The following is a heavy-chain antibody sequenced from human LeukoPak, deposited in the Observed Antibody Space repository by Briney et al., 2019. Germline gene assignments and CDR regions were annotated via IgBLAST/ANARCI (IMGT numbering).Heavy chain of an antibody. CDR1: GFTFSSYS. Sequence: GGSLRLSCAASGFTFSSYSMNWVRQAPGKGLEWVSYISSSSSTIYYADSVKGRFTISRDNAKNSLYLQMNSLKASDTAMYYCARHLRGQRIDYWGQGTLVTVSS. V-gene: IGHV3-48*01. CDR3: ARHLRGQRIDY. J-gene: IGHJ4*02. CDR2: ISSSSSTI.